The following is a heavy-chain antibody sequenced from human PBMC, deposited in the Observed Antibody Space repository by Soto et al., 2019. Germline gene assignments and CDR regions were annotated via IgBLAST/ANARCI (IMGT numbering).Heavy chain of an antibody. V-gene: IGHV2-5*02. D-gene: IGHD3-9*01. J-gene: IGHJ4*02. CDR3: EPRLYDTLTSYHDY. CDR2: IYWDDEK. CDR1: GFSLSTSGVG. Sequence: QITLKESGPTLVKPTQTLTLTCTVSGFSLSTSGVGVGWIRQPPGKALECLAVIYWDDEKRYNPALKRRLTITNDNNKNKVVIKKTNMEPVDTARHYCEPRLYDTLTSYHDYWGQGTLVTVSS.